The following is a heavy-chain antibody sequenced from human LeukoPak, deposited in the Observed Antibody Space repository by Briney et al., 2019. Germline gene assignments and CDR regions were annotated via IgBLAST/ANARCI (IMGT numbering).Heavy chain of an antibody. CDR3: ARGEDTAMTHYGIDV. J-gene: IGHJ6*02. CDR1: GGSFCGYY. CDR2: INHSGST. Sequence: ETLSLTCAVYGGSFCGYYWTWIRQPPGKGLEWIGEINHSGSTNYNPSLESRVTISVDTSKNQFSLKLSSVTAADTAVYYCARGEDTAMTHYGIDVWGQGTTVTVSS. V-gene: IGHV4-34*01. D-gene: IGHD5-18*01.